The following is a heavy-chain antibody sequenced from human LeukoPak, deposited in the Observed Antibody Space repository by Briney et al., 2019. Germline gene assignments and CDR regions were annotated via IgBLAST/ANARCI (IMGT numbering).Heavy chain of an antibody. CDR1: GFTFNSSG. Sequence: GGSLRLSCAASGFTFNSSGMHWVRQAPGKGLEWVAVIRYDASNKYYADSAKGRFTIARDNSKNTLYLQMNSLRDDDTAVYYCVRGVGVSRFNSHDSWGEGTLVIV. CDR2: IRYDASNK. D-gene: IGHD6-13*01. V-gene: IGHV3-33*01. CDR3: VRGVGVSRFNSHDS. J-gene: IGHJ5*01.